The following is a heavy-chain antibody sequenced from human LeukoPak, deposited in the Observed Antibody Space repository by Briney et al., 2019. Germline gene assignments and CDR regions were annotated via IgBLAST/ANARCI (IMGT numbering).Heavy chain of an antibody. Sequence: GGSLRLSCAASGFTFSSYSMNWVRQAPGKGLEWVSSISSSSSYIYYADSVKGRFTISRDNAKNSLYLQMNSLRAEDTAVYYCAREGRGSGSYTFDYWGQGTLVTVSS. CDR3: AREGRGSGSYTFDY. CDR1: GFTFSSYS. J-gene: IGHJ4*02. D-gene: IGHD3-10*01. CDR2: ISSSSSYI. V-gene: IGHV3-21*01.